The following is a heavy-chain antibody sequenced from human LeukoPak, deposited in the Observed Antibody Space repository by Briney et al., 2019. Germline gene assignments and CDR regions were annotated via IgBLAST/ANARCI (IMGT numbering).Heavy chain of an antibody. CDR2: INYSGTS. CDR1: GESFDGFY. J-gene: IGHJ5*02. D-gene: IGHD6-13*01. CDR3: AIRPATSRLATATTWFDP. Sequence: SETLSLTCAVYGESFDGFYWNWIRQPPGKGLEWIGEINYSGTSDYNPALKSRVAISADSSKRQFSLDLTSVTAADTAVYYCAIRPATSRLATATTWFDPWGQGTLVSVSS. V-gene: IGHV4-34*01.